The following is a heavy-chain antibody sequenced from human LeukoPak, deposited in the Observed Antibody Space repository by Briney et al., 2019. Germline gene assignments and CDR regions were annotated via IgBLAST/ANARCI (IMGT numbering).Heavy chain of an antibody. J-gene: IGHJ4*02. Sequence: ASVKVSCKASGYTFITYGITWVRQAPGQGLKWMGWISPYNGNTNYAQRLQGRVTMTTDTSTSTAYMELRSLRSDDTAVYYCARTDIVVVVAAYFDYWGQGTLVTVSS. D-gene: IGHD2-15*01. CDR3: ARTDIVVVVAAYFDY. CDR2: ISPYNGNT. V-gene: IGHV1-18*01. CDR1: GYTFITYG.